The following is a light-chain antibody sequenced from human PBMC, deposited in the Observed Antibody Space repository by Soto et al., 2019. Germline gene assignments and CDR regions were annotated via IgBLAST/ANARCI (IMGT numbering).Light chain of an antibody. Sequence: EIVLTQSPGTLSLSPGERATLSCRASQSVSSSYLAWYQQKPGQAPRLLIYGASSRATGIPDRFSGSVSGTDFTLTISRLEPEDFAVYYCQQYGSSPEPFGQGTKVEIK. CDR2: GAS. CDR1: QSVSSSY. V-gene: IGKV3-20*01. CDR3: QQYGSSPEP. J-gene: IGKJ1*01.